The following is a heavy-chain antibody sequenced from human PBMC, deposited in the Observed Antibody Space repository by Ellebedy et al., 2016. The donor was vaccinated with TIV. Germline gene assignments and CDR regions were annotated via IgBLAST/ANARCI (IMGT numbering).Heavy chain of an antibody. Sequence: SETLSLTCDVYGRSFSGYPWNWIRQPPGEGLEWIGEINHSGTTFYNPSLKSRVPISVDTSKNQFSLRLSSSTAADTAVYYCASRGYNYGLNAFDIWGQGTMVTVSS. V-gene: IGHV4-34*01. CDR2: INHSGTT. D-gene: IGHD5-18*01. J-gene: IGHJ3*02. CDR1: GRSFSGYP. CDR3: ASRGYNYGLNAFDI.